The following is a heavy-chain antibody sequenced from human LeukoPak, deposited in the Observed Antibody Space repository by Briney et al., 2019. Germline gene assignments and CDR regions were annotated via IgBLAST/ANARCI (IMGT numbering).Heavy chain of an antibody. CDR1: GGSITTIAYY. V-gene: IGHV4-30-2*01. CDR2: IFHSGET. D-gene: IGHD3-22*01. CDR3: ARGPHYYDSSGYYSHAFDI. J-gene: IGHJ3*02. Sequence: SQTLSLTCSVSGGSITTIAYYWHWIRQPPGKALEWVGDIFHSGETSSNPSLKSRVTMSVDTSKNQFSLKLSSVTAADTAVYYCARGPHYYDSSGYYSHAFDIWGQGTMVTVSS.